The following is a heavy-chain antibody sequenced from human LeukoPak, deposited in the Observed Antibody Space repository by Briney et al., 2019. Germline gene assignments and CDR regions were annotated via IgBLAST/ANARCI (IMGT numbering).Heavy chain of an antibody. CDR3: ARVLITMVRGVIPYYYYYMDV. D-gene: IGHD3-10*01. CDR2: IYTSGST. V-gene: IGHV4-4*07. J-gene: IGHJ6*03. Sequence: SETLSLTCTVSGGSISSDYWSWIRQPAGRGLEWIGRIYTSGSTNYNPSLKSRVTISVDKSKNQFSLKLSSVTAADTAVYYCARVLITMVRGVIPYYYYYMDVWGKGTTVTVSS. CDR1: GGSISSDY.